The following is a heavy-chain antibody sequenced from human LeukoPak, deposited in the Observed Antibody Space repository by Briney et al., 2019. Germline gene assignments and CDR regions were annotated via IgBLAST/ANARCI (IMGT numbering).Heavy chain of an antibody. D-gene: IGHD2-21*02. V-gene: IGHV4-4*07. Sequence: PSETLSLTCTVSGGSISSYYWSWIRQPAGKGLEWIGRIYTSGSTNYNPSLKSRITMSVDTSKNQFSLKLSSVTAADTAVYYCARDSPSYCGGDCYAYYYGMDVWGQGTTVTVSS. CDR3: ARDSPSYCGGDCYAYYYGMDV. CDR2: IYTSGST. CDR1: GGSISSYY. J-gene: IGHJ6*02.